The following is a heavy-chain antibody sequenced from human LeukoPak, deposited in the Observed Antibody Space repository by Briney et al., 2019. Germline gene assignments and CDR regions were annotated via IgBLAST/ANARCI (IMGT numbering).Heavy chain of an antibody. V-gene: IGHV4-4*07. D-gene: IGHD3-3*01. Sequence: KPSETLSLTCTVSGGSISSYYWSWIRQPAGKGLEWIGRIYTSGSTNYNPSLKSRVTMSVDTSKNQFSLKLSSVTAADTAVYYCARAPYNFWSGYYNEGYYYYYMDVWGKGTTVTVSS. CDR1: GGSISSYY. CDR2: IYTSGST. CDR3: ARAPYNFWSGYYNEGYYYYYMDV. J-gene: IGHJ6*03.